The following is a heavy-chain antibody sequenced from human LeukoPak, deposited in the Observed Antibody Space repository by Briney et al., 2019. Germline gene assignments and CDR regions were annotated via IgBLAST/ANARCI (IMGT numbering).Heavy chain of an antibody. D-gene: IGHD5-18*01. CDR3: ARGIQDY. CDR2: INGDGSTT. J-gene: IGHJ4*02. Sequence: PGGSLRLSCAASGFTFTSYWMHWVRQGPGKGLVWVSRINGDGSTTTYADSVKGRFTISRDNAKNTVYLQMNSLRAEDTAVYYCARGIQDYWGQGTLVTVSS. CDR1: GFTFTSYW. V-gene: IGHV3-74*01.